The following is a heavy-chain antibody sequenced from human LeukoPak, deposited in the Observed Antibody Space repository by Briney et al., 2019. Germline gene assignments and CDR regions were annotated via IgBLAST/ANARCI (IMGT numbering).Heavy chain of an antibody. CDR3: AKDHVYNWNSPRSFDY. D-gene: IGHD1-7*01. V-gene: IGHV3-23*01. Sequence: GGSLRLSCAASGFTLSSYAMSWVRQAPGKGLEWVSAISGSGGSTYYADSVKGRFTISRDNSKNTLYLQMNSLRAEDSAVYYCAKDHVYNWNSPRSFDYWGQGTLVTVSS. J-gene: IGHJ4*02. CDR1: GFTLSSYA. CDR2: ISGSGGST.